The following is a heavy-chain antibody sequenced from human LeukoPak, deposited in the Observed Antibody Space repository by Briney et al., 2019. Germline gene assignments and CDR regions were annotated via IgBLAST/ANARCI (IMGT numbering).Heavy chain of an antibody. CDR3: ARESGYYDSSGYYHPEYYFDY. D-gene: IGHD3-22*01. J-gene: IGHJ4*02. Sequence: GGSLRLSCAASGFTFSSYGMHWVRQAPGKGLEWVAFIRYDGSNKYYADSVKGRFTISRDNSKNTLYLQMNSLRAEDTAVYYCARESGYYDSSGYYHPEYYFDYWGQGTLVTVSS. CDR2: IRYDGSNK. CDR1: GFTFSSYG. V-gene: IGHV3-30*02.